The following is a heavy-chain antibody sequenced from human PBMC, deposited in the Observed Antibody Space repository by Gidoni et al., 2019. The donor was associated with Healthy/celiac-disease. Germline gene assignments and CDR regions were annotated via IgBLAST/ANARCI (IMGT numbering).Heavy chain of an antibody. CDR1: GFTFDDYA. CDR2: ISWHSGSI. V-gene: IGHV3-9*01. CDR3: AKDIEVSDYYDSSGFDY. D-gene: IGHD3-22*01. J-gene: IGHJ4*02. Sequence: EVQLVESVGGLVQPGRSLSLSCAASGFTFDDYAMHWVRQAPGKGLECVAGISWHSGSIGYADSVKGRFTISRDNAKNYLYLQMNSLRAEDTALYYCAKDIEVSDYYDSSGFDYWGQGTLVTVSS.